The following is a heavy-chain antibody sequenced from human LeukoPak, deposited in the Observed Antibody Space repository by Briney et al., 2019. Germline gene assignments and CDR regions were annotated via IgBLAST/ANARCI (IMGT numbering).Heavy chain of an antibody. CDR1: GFTFSSYG. Sequence: GGSLRLSCAASGFTFSSYGMHWVRQAPGKGLEWVAFIRYDGSNKYYADSVKGRFPISRDNSKNTLYLKMNSLRAEDTAVYYCAKQSVVVPAALGAFDIWGQGTMVTVSS. V-gene: IGHV3-30*02. J-gene: IGHJ3*02. D-gene: IGHD2-2*01. CDR2: IRYDGSNK. CDR3: AKQSVVVPAALGAFDI.